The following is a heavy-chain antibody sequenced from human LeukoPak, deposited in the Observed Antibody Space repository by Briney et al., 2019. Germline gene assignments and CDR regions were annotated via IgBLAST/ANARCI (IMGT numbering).Heavy chain of an antibody. CDR3: ARDNGDAPYYYYGMDV. J-gene: IGHJ6*02. Sequence: PGGSLRLSCAASGFTFDDYAMHWVRQAPGKGLEWVSGISWNSGSIGYADSVKGRFTISRDNAKNSLYLQMNSLRAEDTAVYYCARDNGDAPYYYYGMDVWGQGTTVTVSS. CDR2: ISWNSGSI. D-gene: IGHD4-17*01. V-gene: IGHV3-9*01. CDR1: GFTFDDYA.